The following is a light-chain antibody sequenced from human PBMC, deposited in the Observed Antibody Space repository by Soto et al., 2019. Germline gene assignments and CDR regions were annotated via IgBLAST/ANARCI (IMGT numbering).Light chain of an antibody. Sequence: DLVMTQSPLSLPVTPGEPASISCRSSQSLLYSNGNNYLNWYLQKPGQSPQLLIYLTSYRASGVPDRFSGSGSGTDFTLKISRVEAEDVGVYYCLQALQTPPTFGQGTRLEIK. CDR2: LTS. CDR3: LQALQTPPT. V-gene: IGKV2-28*01. CDR1: QSLLYSNGNNY. J-gene: IGKJ5*01.